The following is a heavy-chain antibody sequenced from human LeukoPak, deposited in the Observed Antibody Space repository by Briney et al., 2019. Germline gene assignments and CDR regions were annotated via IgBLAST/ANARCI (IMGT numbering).Heavy chain of an antibody. Sequence: GGSLRLSCAASGFTFLDYYMSWIRQARGKGLEWVSYLSSSSSYTNYADSVKGRFIISRDNAKNSLYLQMNSLRAEDTAVYYCARDSRDMVRGANPDYWDQGTLVTVSS. D-gene: IGHD3-10*01. CDR1: GFTFLDYY. CDR3: ARDSRDMVRGANPDY. V-gene: IGHV3-11*06. J-gene: IGHJ4*02. CDR2: LSSSSSYT.